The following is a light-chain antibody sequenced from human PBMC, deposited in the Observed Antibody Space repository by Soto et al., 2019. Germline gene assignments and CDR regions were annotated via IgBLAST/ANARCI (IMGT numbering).Light chain of an antibody. V-gene: IGKV1-5*03. CDR2: KAS. J-gene: IGKJ1*01. CDR3: QHYNSYSEA. Sequence: DIQITQSPSTPSASVRDRVTITCRASQTISSLLAFYQQKPGKAPKLLIYKASTLKSGVPSRFSGSGSGTEFTLTISSLQPDDFATYYCQHYNSYSEAFGQGTMVDNK. CDR1: QTISSL.